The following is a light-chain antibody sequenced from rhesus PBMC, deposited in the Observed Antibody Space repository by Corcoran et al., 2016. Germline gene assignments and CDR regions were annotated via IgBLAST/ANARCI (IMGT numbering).Light chain of an antibody. CDR3: LQYSSSPFT. CDR2: KAS. CDR1: QGISSW. J-gene: IGKJ3*01. V-gene: IGKV1-22*01. Sequence: DIQMTQSPSSLSASVGDKVTITCRASQGISSWLAWYPQKPGKAPKFRIYKASSLQSGVPSRFSGSGSGTDFTLTISSLQPEDFATYYCLQYSSSPFTFGPGTKLDIK.